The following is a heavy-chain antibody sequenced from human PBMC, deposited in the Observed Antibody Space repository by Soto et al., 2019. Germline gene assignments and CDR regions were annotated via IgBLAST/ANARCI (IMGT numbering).Heavy chain of an antibody. J-gene: IGHJ4*02. CDR3: AKTYIAARPAGPSFDY. CDR1: VLTFSSYA. D-gene: IGHD6-6*01. CDR2: ISGSGGST. Sequence: PGGSLRLSCAASVLTFSSYAMSWVRQAPGKGLEWVSAISGSGGSTYYADSVKGRFTISRDNSKNTLYLQMNSLRAEDTAVYYCAKTYIAARPAGPSFDYWGQGTLVTVSS. V-gene: IGHV3-23*01.